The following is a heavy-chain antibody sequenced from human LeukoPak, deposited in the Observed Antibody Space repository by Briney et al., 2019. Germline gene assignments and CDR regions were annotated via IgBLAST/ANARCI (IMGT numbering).Heavy chain of an antibody. Sequence: PGGSLRLSCAASGFTVSSDYMSWVRQAPGKGLEWVSLIYVGGSTYYADSVKGRFTISRDNSKNTLYLQMNSLRAEDTAVYYCGRFSYYGSGKPFDYWGQGTLVTVSS. CDR3: GRFSYYGSGKPFDY. V-gene: IGHV3-53*01. D-gene: IGHD3-10*01. J-gene: IGHJ4*02. CDR2: IYVGGST. CDR1: GFTVSSDY.